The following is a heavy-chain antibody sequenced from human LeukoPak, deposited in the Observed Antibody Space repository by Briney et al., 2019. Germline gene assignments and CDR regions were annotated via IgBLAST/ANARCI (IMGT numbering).Heavy chain of an antibody. D-gene: IGHD6-19*01. CDR1: GFTFSSYW. V-gene: IGHV3-74*01. J-gene: IGHJ4*02. CDR2: INSDGSST. Sequence: GGSLRLSCAASGFTFSSYWMHWVRQAPGKGLVWVSRINSDGSSTSYADSVKGRFTISRDNAKNSLYLQMNSLRVEDTAVYYCTRDPNHPGYSSGWYYWGQGTLVTVSS. CDR3: TRDPNHPGYSSGWYY.